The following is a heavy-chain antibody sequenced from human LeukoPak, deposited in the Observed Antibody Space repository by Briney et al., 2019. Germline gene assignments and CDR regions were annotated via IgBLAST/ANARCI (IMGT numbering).Heavy chain of an antibody. J-gene: IGHJ4*02. Sequence: SETLSLTCTVSGGSISSYYWSWIRQPAGKGLEWIGRIYTSGSTNYNPSLKSRVTISVDTSKNQFSLKLSSVTAADTAVYYCARAPLRITIFGVVIAPPEYWGQGTLVTVSS. V-gene: IGHV4-4*07. CDR1: GGSISSYY. CDR3: ARAPLRITIFGVVIAPPEY. D-gene: IGHD3-3*01. CDR2: IYTSGST.